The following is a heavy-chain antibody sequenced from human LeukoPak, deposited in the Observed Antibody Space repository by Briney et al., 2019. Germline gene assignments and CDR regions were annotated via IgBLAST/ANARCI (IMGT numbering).Heavy chain of an antibody. D-gene: IGHD5-18*01. CDR1: GFSFRTYG. J-gene: IGHJ4*02. CDR2: ISGSGDNT. Sequence: GGTLRLSCAASGFSFRTYGMSWVRQAPGKRLEWVSGISGSGDNTHNADFVKGRFTISRDNSKNTLYLQMNSLRAEDTAVYYCARGSRGYSYGYRVYFDYWGQGTLVTVSS. CDR3: ARGSRGYSYGYRVYFDY. V-gene: IGHV3-23*01.